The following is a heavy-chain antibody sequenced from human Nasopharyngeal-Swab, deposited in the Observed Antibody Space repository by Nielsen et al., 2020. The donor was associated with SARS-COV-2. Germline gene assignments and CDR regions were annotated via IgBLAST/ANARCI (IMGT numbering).Heavy chain of an antibody. CDR1: GYSISSGYY. Sequence: SETLSLTCTVSGYSISSGYYWGWIRQPPGKGLEWIGSIYHRGSTYYNPSLKSRVTISVDTSKNQFSPKLSSVTAADTAVYYCARVLYNYYYYYYMDVWGKGTTVTVSS. CDR2: IYHRGST. D-gene: IGHD2-8*01. V-gene: IGHV4-38-2*02. J-gene: IGHJ6*03. CDR3: ARVLYNYYYYYYMDV.